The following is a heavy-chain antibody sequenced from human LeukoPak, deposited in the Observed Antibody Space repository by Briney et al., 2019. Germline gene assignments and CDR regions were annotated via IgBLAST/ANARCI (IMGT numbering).Heavy chain of an antibody. CDR2: IYHSGST. Sequence: SGTLSLTCAVSGGSISSSNWWSWVRQPPGKGLEWIGEIYHSGSTNYNPSLKSRVTISVDKSKNQFSLKLSSLTAADPAVYYGARDAADRYSSGWYLYYWGQGTLVTVSS. CDR3: ARDAADRYSSGWYLYY. D-gene: IGHD6-19*01. J-gene: IGHJ4*02. V-gene: IGHV4-4*02. CDR1: GGSISSSNW.